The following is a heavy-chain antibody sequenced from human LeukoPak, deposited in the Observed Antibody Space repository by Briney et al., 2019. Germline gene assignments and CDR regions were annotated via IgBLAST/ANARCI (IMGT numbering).Heavy chain of an antibody. CDR2: IFHRGST. CDR3: ARSPDCSGGGCDIEN. J-gene: IGHJ4*02. CDR1: GGSISTSHY. D-gene: IGHD2-15*01. V-gene: IGHV4-39*02. Sequence: SETLSLTCTVSGGSISTSHYWIWIRQPPGKGLEWIGSIFHRGSTYYNSSLKSRITLSVDTSKNHFSLKLSSVTAADTAVYYCARSPDCSGGGCDIENWGQGTRVTVSS.